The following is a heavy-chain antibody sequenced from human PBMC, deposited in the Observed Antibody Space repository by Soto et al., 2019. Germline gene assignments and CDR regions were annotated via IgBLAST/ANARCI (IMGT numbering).Heavy chain of an antibody. CDR3: ARVRTMVRGVIVAPDYGMDV. J-gene: IGHJ6*02. CDR2: IYYSGST. D-gene: IGHD3-10*01. Sequence: SETLSLTCTVSGGSISVGDYYWSCIRQPPGKGLEWIGYIYYSGSTYYNPSLKSRVTISVDTSKNQFSLKLSSVTAADTAVYYCARVRTMVRGVIVAPDYGMDVWGQGTTVTVSS. CDR1: GGSISVGDYY. V-gene: IGHV4-30-4*01.